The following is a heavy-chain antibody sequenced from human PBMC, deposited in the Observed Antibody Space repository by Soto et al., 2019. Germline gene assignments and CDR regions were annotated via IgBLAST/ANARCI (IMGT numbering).Heavy chain of an antibody. D-gene: IGHD5-12*01. CDR1: GYTFTSYG. J-gene: IGHJ5*02. CDR2: ISAYNGNT. Sequence: QVQLVQSGAEVKKPWASVKFSCKASGYTFTSYGISWVRQAPGQGLEWMGWISAYNGNTNYAQKLQGRVTMTTDTSTSTAYMELRSLRSDDTAVYYCARDGVDIVATGGWFDPWGQGTLVTVSS. CDR3: ARDGVDIVATGGWFDP. V-gene: IGHV1-18*04.